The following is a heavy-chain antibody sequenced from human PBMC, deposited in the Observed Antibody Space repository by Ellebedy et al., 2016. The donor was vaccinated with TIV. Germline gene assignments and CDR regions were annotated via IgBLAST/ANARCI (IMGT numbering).Heavy chain of an antibody. CDR1: GFTFSNYW. CDR2: IKQDGSET. D-gene: IGHD2-2*02. CDR3: ARSPYTGYSDLGFDY. Sequence: GESLKISCAASGFTFSNYWMSWVRQAPGKGLEWVANIKQDGSETYYVDSVKGLFTISRDNAKNSLYLQMNSLRADDTAVYYCARSPYTGYSDLGFDYWGQGSLVTVSS. V-gene: IGHV3-7*01. J-gene: IGHJ4*02.